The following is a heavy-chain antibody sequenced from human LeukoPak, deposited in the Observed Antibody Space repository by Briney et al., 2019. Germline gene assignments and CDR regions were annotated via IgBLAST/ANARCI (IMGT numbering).Heavy chain of an antibody. V-gene: IGHV3-23*01. Sequence: GGSLRLSCAASGFTFSSYAMSWVRQAPGKGLEWVSAISGSGGSTYYADSVKGRFTISRDNSKNTLYLQMNSLRAEDTAVYYCAKDRPGYYGSGSYYNHWLEGHNWGQGTLVTVSS. CDR1: GFTFSSYA. D-gene: IGHD3-10*01. CDR3: AKDRPGYYGSGSYYNHWLEGHN. J-gene: IGHJ4*02. CDR2: ISGSGGST.